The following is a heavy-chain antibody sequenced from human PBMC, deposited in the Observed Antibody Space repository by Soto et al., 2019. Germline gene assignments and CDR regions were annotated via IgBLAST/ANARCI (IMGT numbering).Heavy chain of an antibody. Sequence: SETLSLTCTVSGGSISSGGYYWSWIRQHPGKGLEWVGSIYYGGRTYYNASLKSRVTISVDTSKNQFSLKVNSVTVADTAVYYCARRSHTNWPAYWGHGTQVTSPQ. CDR3: ARRSHTNWPAY. CDR1: GGSISSGGYY. J-gene: IGHJ4*01. D-gene: IGHD2-8*01. V-gene: IGHV4-39*01. CDR2: IYYGGRT.